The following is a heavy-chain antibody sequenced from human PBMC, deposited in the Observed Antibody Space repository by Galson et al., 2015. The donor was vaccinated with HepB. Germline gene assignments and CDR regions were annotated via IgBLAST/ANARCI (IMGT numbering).Heavy chain of an antibody. J-gene: IGHJ4*02. D-gene: IGHD5-12*01. CDR2: IWHDGTNQ. CDR3: AREALVATTAFDS. CDR1: GFTFSTHG. Sequence: SLRLSCAASGFTFSTHGMHWVRRAPGKGLEWLAVIWHDGTNQYYADSVKGRFTISRDNSKNTLYLQMNSLRVEDTAVYYCAREALVATTAFDSWGQGTLVTVS. V-gene: IGHV3-33*01.